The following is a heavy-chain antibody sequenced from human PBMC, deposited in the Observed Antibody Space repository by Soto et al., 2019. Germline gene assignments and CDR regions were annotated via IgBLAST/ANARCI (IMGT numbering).Heavy chain of an antibody. D-gene: IGHD3-22*01. CDR3: ARGPITTNPRFDP. J-gene: IGHJ5*02. Sequence: SETLSLTCAVYGGSFSGYYWSWIRQPPGKGLEWIGEINHRGSTNYNPSLKSRVTISVDTSKNQFSLKLSSVTAADTAVYYCARGPITTNPRFDPWGQGTLVTVSS. CDR1: GGSFSGYY. CDR2: INHRGST. V-gene: IGHV4-34*01.